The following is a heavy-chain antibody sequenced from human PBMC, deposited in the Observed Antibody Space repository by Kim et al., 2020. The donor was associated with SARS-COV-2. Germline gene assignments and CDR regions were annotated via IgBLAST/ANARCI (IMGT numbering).Heavy chain of an antibody. Sequence: ADSGKGRFTIPKDNAKNTLYLQMTSLGAEDTAVYYCARDEGGLRWLVIDYWGQGTLVTVSS. J-gene: IGHJ4*02. CDR3: ARDEGGLRWLVIDY. D-gene: IGHD6-19*01. V-gene: IGHV3-74*01.